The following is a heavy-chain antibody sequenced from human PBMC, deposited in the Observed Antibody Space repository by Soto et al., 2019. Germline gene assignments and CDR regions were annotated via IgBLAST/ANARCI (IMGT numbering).Heavy chain of an antibody. J-gene: IGHJ4*02. CDR1: GYTFTSFV. Sequence: QVQLVQSGAEVKKPGASVKVSCKASGYTFTSFVIYWVRQAPGQRLEWMGWINAGNGNTKYSQTFQGRVNITKDTSASTAYMERNSLRAEDTPVYCCANGIEASSEGYWGQGTLVTVTS. V-gene: IGHV1-3*01. D-gene: IGHD6-13*01. CDR2: INAGNGNT. CDR3: ANGIEASSEGY.